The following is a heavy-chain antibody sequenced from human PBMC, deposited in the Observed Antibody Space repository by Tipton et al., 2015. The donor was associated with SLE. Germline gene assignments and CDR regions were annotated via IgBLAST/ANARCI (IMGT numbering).Heavy chain of an antibody. V-gene: IGHV3-66*01. J-gene: IGHJ6*02. CDR2: IYSGGAT. CDR3: ASDLTPGGPGYYGMDV. Sequence: GSLRLSCAASGFNVNDNYMSWVRQAPGKGLEWVSVIYSGGATYYADSVKGRFTISRDNAKNSLYLQMNSLRAEDTAVYYCASDLTPGGPGYYGMDVWGQGTTVTVSS. CDR1: GFNVNDNY. D-gene: IGHD1-14*01.